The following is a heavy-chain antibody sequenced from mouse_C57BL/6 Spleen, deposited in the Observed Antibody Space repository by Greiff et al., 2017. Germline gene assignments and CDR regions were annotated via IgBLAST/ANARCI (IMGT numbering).Heavy chain of an antibody. Sequence: QVQLQQSGAELVRPGTSVKVSCKASGYAFTNYLIEWVKQRPGQGLEWIGVINPGSGGTNYNEKFKGKATLTADQSSTTAYIQLISLTSEDSAVDFCARGYYYGSSYGGVDYWGQGTTLTVSS. D-gene: IGHD1-1*01. CDR1: GYAFTNYL. CDR3: ARGYYYGSSYGGVDY. J-gene: IGHJ2*01. V-gene: IGHV1-54*01. CDR2: INPGSGGT.